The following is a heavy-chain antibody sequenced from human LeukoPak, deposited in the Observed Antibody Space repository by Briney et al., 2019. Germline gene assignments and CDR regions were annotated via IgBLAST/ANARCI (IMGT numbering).Heavy chain of an antibody. Sequence: PSETLSLTCTVSGGSISSYYWSWIRQPPGKGLEWIGYIYYSGSTNYNPSLKSRVTISVDTSKNQFSLNLSSVTAADTAVYYCARDSGYSTPYLFDYWGQGTLVTVSS. CDR3: ARDSGYSTPYLFDY. V-gene: IGHV4-59*01. D-gene: IGHD5-12*01. CDR1: GGSISSYY. J-gene: IGHJ4*02. CDR2: IYYSGST.